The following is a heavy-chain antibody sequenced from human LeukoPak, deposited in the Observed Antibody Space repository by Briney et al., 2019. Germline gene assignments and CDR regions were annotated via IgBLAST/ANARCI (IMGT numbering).Heavy chain of an antibody. CDR1: GYTLTELS. D-gene: IGHD3-10*01. J-gene: IGHJ6*03. Sequence: ASVKVSCKVSGYTLTELSMHWVRQAPGKGLEWMGGFDPEDGETIYAQKFQGRVTMTEDTSTDTAYMELSSLRSEDTAVYYCATGLKLGESPHYYYYYYFMDVWGKGTTVTVSS. CDR2: FDPEDGET. CDR3: ATGLKLGESPHYYYYYYFMDV. V-gene: IGHV1-24*01.